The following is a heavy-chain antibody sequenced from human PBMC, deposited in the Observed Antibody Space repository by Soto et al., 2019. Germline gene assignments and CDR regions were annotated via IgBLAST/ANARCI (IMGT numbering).Heavy chain of an antibody. V-gene: IGHV1-69*02. CDR3: ARGPYSSAWLDY. Sequence: QVQLVQSGAEVKRPGSSVKVSCKASGGTFSSYSFTWVRQAPGQGLEWMGRFIPTFDIANYAGKFQGRVTITAGKSTSIVYMELSSLRSEDKAVYCCARGPYSSAWLDYWGQATLLTVSS. CDR1: GGTFSSYS. CDR2: FIPTFDIA. D-gene: IGHD6-25*01. J-gene: IGHJ4*02.